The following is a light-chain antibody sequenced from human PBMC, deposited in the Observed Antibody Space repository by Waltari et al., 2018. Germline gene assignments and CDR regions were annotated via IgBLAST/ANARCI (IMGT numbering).Light chain of an antibody. CDR2: DIY. J-gene: IGLJ3*02. CDR3: CAFAATPL. CDR1: GGSVPGFSY. V-gene: IGLV2-11*01. Sequence: QSALTQPRPVSGSPGQSVTIPCPGTGGSVPGFSYVSWYQQHPGKAPKLIIYDIYKRPSGVPDRFSGSKSDNTASLTISGLQAEDEADFFCCAFAATPLFGGGTKLTVL.